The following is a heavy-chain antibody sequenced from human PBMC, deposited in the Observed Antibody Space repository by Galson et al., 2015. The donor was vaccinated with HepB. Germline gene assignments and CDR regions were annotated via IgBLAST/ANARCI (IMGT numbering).Heavy chain of an antibody. Sequence: SLRLSCAASGFTFDNYAMHWVRQVPGRGLEWVSGISWNSGYIDYADSVRGRFTISRDNAKNSLYLQMNSLRDEDTALYYCAKDTEPIPMFYFAIWGQGTLVTVSS. V-gene: IGHV3-9*01. CDR2: ISWNSGYI. J-gene: IGHJ4*02. CDR3: AKDTEPIPMFYFAI. D-gene: IGHD3-10*02. CDR1: GFTFDNYA.